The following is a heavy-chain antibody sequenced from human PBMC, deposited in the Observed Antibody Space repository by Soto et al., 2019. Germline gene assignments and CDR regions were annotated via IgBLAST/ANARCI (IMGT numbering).Heavy chain of an antibody. CDR2: ISYDGSNK. Sequence: PGGSLRLSCAASGFTFSSYGMHWVRQAPGKGLEWVAVISYDGSNKHYADSVKGRFTISRDNSKNTLYLQMNSLRAEDTAVYYCAKELYDSSGYFGSPYYYYGMDVWGQGTTVTVSS. V-gene: IGHV3-30*18. CDR3: AKELYDSSGYFGSPYYYYGMDV. D-gene: IGHD3-22*01. J-gene: IGHJ6*02. CDR1: GFTFSSYG.